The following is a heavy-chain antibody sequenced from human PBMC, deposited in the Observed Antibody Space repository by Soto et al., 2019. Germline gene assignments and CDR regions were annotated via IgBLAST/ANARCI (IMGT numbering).Heavy chain of an antibody. CDR2: INHSGST. Sequence: QVQLQQWGAGLLKPSETLSLTCAVYGGSFSGYYWSWIRQPPGKGLEWIGEINHSGSTNYNPSLKSRVNISVDTSKNQVSLKLSAVTAADTAVYYCAREGGKVVVAAGMDVWGQGTTVTVSS. CDR1: GGSFSGYY. D-gene: IGHD2-15*01. V-gene: IGHV4-34*01. J-gene: IGHJ6*02. CDR3: AREGGKVVVAAGMDV.